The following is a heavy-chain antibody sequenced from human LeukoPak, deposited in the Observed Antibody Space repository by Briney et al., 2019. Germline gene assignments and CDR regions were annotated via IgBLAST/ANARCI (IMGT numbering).Heavy chain of an antibody. CDR2: IKHDEGAT. CDR1: GVTFSTYC. J-gene: IGHJ4*02. V-gene: IGHV3-7*01. D-gene: IGHD3-10*01. Sequence: PGGSLRLSCVASGVTFSTYCRTWVRKAPGKGLESLANIKHDEGATYYVDSVEGRFSMSRDNAKNSLFLQMHSLTLEDPAVYYCKMPLRGSTGESWGQGNLVTVSS. CDR3: KMPLRGSTGES.